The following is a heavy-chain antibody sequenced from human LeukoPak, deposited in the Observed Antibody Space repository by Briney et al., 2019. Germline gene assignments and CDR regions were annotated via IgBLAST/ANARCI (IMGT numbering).Heavy chain of an antibody. CDR3: ARDLAVAGTADAFDI. Sequence: PSETLSLTCTVSGGSISSYYWSWLRQPPGKGLEWIGYIYYSGSTNYNPSLKSRVTISVDTSKNQFSLKLSSVTAADTAVYYCARDLAVAGTADAFDIWGQGTMVTVSS. J-gene: IGHJ3*02. CDR1: GGSISSYY. CDR2: IYYSGST. V-gene: IGHV4-59*01. D-gene: IGHD6-19*01.